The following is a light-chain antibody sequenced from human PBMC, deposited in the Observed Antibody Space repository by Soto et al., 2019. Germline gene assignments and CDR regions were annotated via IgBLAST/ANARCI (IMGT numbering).Light chain of an antibody. Sequence: DIQMTQSPSSLSAFAGDRVTITCRASQSISSNFNWYQQKPGKAPKLLIYSASSLQSGVPSRVSGSGSGTDFTLTITSLQPEDFATYYCQQSFSIPYIFGQGTKLDIK. V-gene: IGKV1-39*01. J-gene: IGKJ2*01. CDR1: QSISSN. CDR2: SAS. CDR3: QQSFSIPYI.